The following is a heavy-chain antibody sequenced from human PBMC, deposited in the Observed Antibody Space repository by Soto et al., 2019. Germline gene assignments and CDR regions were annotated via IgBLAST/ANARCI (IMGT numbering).Heavy chain of an antibody. V-gene: IGHV3-30*18. J-gene: IGHJ4*02. Sequence: GGSLRLSCAASGFTFSSYGMHWVRQAPGKGLEWVAVISYDGSNKYYADSVKSRFTISRDNSKNTLYLQMNSLRAEDTAVYYCAKDRNYYDSSGYYSDYWGQGTLVTVSS. CDR2: ISYDGSNK. CDR1: GFTFSSYG. D-gene: IGHD3-22*01. CDR3: AKDRNYYDSSGYYSDY.